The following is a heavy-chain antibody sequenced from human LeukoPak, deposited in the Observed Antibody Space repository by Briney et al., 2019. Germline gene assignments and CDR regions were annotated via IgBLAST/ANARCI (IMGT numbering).Heavy chain of an antibody. Sequence: PGGSLRLSCAASGFTFSSYAMSWVRQAPGKGLEWVSAISGSGGSTYYADSVKGRFTISGDNSKNTLYLQMNSLRAEDTAVYYCAKSGPGIAVAGTKDYYYYGMDVWGQGITVTVSS. V-gene: IGHV3-23*01. CDR1: GFTFSSYA. CDR2: ISGSGGST. CDR3: AKSGPGIAVAGTKDYYYYGMDV. D-gene: IGHD6-19*01. J-gene: IGHJ6*02.